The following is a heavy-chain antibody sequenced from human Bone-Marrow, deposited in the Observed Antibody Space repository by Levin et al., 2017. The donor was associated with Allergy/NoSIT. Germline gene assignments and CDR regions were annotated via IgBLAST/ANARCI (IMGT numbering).Heavy chain of an antibody. J-gene: IGHJ5*02. CDR2: IYHSGST. Sequence: RASETLSLTCGVSDDSISSSNWWTWVRQPPGKGLEWIGEIYHSGSTNYNPSLKSRVTISVEKSKNQFSLKLSSVTAADTAVYYCARRNVLAPGEDWFDPWGQGTLVTVSS. CDR3: ARRNVLAPGEDWFDP. D-gene: IGHD7-27*01. V-gene: IGHV4-4*02. CDR1: DDSISSSNW.